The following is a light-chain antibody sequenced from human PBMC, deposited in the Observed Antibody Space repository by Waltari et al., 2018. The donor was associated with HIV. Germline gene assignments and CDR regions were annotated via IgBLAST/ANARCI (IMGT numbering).Light chain of an antibody. J-gene: IGLJ2*01. CDR1: NLGHQH. CDR3: QAWDSGAAV. Sequence: SYQLTQPPSVSVSPGQTATITCSGDNLGHQHASWYQQKPGQSPVLVIYQNSKRPSGIPERFSGSNSGNTATLTISGAQTMDEADFYCQAWDSGAAVFGGGTKLTVL. CDR2: QNS. V-gene: IGLV3-1*01.